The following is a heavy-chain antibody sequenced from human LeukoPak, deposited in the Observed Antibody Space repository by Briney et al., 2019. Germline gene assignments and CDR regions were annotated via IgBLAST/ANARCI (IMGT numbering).Heavy chain of an antibody. CDR2: ISRSSSAI. D-gene: IGHD1-26*01. CDR1: GFTFSSYS. CDR3: ARDSGTYSTQY. J-gene: IGHJ4*02. V-gene: IGHV3-48*02. Sequence: GGSLRLSCAASGFTFSSYSMNWVRQAPGKGLEWVSYISRSSSAIYYADSVKGRFTIYRDDGKNSLYLQMNSLRDGDTAVYLCARDSGTYSTQYWGQGTLVTVSS.